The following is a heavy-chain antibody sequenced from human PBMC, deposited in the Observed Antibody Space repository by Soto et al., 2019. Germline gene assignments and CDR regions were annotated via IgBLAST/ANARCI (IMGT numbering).Heavy chain of an antibody. Sequence: EVQLVESGGGLVQPGGSLRLSCAASGFTFSEHYMQWVRQAPGKGLEWVARIRNKANSYTTIYAAYVKVRFTISRDGSKNSLYLEMSSLRTEDTAVYYCSRGAESNTPAGSLNYYYGMDVWCQGTTVTVSS. V-gene: IGHV3-72*01. CDR3: SRGAESNTPAGSLNYYYGMDV. J-gene: IGHJ6*02. CDR2: IRNKANSYTT. CDR1: GFTFSEHY. D-gene: IGHD3-10*01.